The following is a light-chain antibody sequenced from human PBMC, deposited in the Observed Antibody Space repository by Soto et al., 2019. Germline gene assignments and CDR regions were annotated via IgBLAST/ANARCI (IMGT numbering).Light chain of an antibody. CDR3: QHYSTYSVT. CDR1: QSITTW. J-gene: IGKJ3*01. Sequence: DIQMTQSPSTLSASVGDRVTITCRASQSITTWLAWYQQKPGKAPKLLIYRASSLESGVPSRFSGSGSGTEFTLTISSLQPDDFATYYCQHYSTYSVTFGPGTKLDIK. CDR2: RAS. V-gene: IGKV1-5*03.